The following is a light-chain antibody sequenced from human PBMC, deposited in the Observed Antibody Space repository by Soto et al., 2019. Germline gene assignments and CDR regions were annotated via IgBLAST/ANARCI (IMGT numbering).Light chain of an antibody. CDR2: GAS. Sequence: EIVLTQSPATLSVSPGARATLSCRANQNVCNNLAWYQQKPGQAPRLLMYGASTRPTSIPSRFSGSGSGTEFTLTITSLQSEDFAIYYCQQYNKRYQLTFGGGTKVDIK. CDR1: QNVCNN. CDR3: QQYNKRYQLT. J-gene: IGKJ4*01. V-gene: IGKV3-15*01.